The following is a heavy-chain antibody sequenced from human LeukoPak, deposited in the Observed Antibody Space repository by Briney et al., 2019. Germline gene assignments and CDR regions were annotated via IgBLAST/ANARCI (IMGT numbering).Heavy chain of an antibody. CDR2: ITYSGSI. Sequence: PSETLSLTCAGSGGSFSGKYWTWIRQPPGKGLEWIGEITYSGSISYNPSLKSRVTISVDTSKNQFSLKLNSVTAADTAVYYCARDLMTWGQGTLVTVSS. CDR1: GGSFSGKY. V-gene: IGHV4-34*01. CDR3: ARDLMT. J-gene: IGHJ4*02.